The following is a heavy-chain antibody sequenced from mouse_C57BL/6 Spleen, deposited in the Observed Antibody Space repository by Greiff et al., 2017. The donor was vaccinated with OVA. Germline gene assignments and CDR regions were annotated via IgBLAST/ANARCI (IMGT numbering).Heavy chain of an antibody. V-gene: IGHV1-15*01. Sequence: VQLQESGAELVRPGASVTLSCKASGYTFTDYEMHWVKQTPVHDLEWIGAIDPETGGTAYNQKFKGKAILTADKSSSTAYMELRSLTSEDSAVYYCTRDLNYYHYWGQGTTLTVSS. CDR3: TRDLNYYHY. D-gene: IGHD1-1*01. CDR2: IDPETGGT. CDR1: GYTFTDYE. J-gene: IGHJ2*01.